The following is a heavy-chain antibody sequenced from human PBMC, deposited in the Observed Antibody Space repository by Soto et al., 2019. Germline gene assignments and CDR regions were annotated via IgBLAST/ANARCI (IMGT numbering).Heavy chain of an antibody. CDR2: ISYDGSNK. J-gene: IGHJ6*02. Sequence: HPWGSLRLSCAASVFTFSSYGMHWVRQAPGKGLEWVAVISYDGSNKYYADSVKGRFTISRDNSKNTLYLQMNSLRAEDTAVYYCAGAGGAELRFLEWSPYGMDVWGQGTTVTVSS. D-gene: IGHD3-3*01. V-gene: IGHV3-30*03. CDR1: VFTFSSYG. CDR3: AGAGGAELRFLEWSPYGMDV.